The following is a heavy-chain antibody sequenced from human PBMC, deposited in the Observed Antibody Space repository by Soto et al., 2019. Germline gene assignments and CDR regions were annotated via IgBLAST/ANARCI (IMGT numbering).Heavy chain of an antibody. Sequence: GGSLRLSCAASGFTFSFYWMHWVRQAPGKGLVWVSRINSDGSSTSYADSVKGRFTISRDNAKNTLYLQMNSLRAEDTAVYYCARFRGTEDIVVEPAAPNFDYWGQGTLVTVSS. CDR1: GFTFSFYW. D-gene: IGHD2-2*01. J-gene: IGHJ4*02. V-gene: IGHV3-74*01. CDR3: ARFRGTEDIVVEPAAPNFDY. CDR2: INSDGSST.